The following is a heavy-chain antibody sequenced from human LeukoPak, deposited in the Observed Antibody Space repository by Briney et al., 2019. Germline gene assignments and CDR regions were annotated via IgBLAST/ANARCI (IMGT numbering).Heavy chain of an antibody. Sequence: GGSLRLSCAASGFTFSSYEMNWVRQAPGKGLEWVSYISSSGSTIYYADSVKGRFTISRDNAKNSLYLQMNSLRAEDTAVYYCARDEAVAFDYNWFDPWGQGTLVTVSS. V-gene: IGHV3-48*03. CDR3: ARDEAVAFDYNWFDP. CDR2: ISSSGSTI. CDR1: GFTFSSYE. D-gene: IGHD6-19*01. J-gene: IGHJ5*02.